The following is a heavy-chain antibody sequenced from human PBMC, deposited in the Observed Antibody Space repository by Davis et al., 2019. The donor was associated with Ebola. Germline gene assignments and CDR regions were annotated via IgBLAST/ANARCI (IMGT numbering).Heavy chain of an antibody. CDR3: ARDRGYYGSGSYYNPYYYYYGMDV. CDR2: IKQDGSEK. J-gene: IGHJ6*02. D-gene: IGHD3-10*01. Sequence: PGGSLRLSCAASGFTFSNAWMSWVRQAPGKGLEWVANIKQDGSEKYYVDSVKGRFTISRDNAKNSLYLQMNSLRAEDTAGYYCARDRGYYGSGSYYNPYYYYYGMDVWGQGTTVTVSS. V-gene: IGHV3-7*01. CDR1: GFTFSNAW.